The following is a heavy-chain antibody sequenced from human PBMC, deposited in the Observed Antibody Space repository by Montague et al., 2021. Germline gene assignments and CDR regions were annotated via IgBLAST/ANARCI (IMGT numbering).Heavy chain of an antibody. CDR1: GFTFGTYA. D-gene: IGHD1-26*01. J-gene: IGHJ6*02. CDR3: VKEARGSDYPPCTMDV. CDR2: IRGGGGSI. Sequence: SLRLSCAASGFTFGTYAMSWVRQAPGKGLEWVSGIRGGGGSIYYADSVKGRFTISRDNSKSTLYLQMNSLRAEDTAVYYCVKEARGSDYPPCTMDVWGQGTTVTVSS. V-gene: IGHV3-23*01.